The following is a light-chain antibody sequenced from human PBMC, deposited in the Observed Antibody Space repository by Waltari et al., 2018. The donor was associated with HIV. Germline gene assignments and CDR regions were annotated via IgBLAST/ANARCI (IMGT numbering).Light chain of an antibody. CDR2: DAS. CDR3: QQYNNWPPAYT. CDR1: QSVSTN. J-gene: IGKJ2*01. V-gene: IGKV3-15*01. Sequence: EIMMTQSPATLSVSPGDTATHSCRASQSVSTNLAWYQQKPGQAPRLLCYDASNRATGVPARFSGGVSETEFTLTITSLQSEDCAVYYCQQYNNWPPAYTFGQGTKLEIK.